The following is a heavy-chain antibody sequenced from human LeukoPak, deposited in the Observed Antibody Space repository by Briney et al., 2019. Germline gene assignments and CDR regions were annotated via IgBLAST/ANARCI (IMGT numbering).Heavy chain of an antibody. CDR2: MNPNSGNA. CDR3: ARGGRSGWYAYYYGMDV. D-gene: IGHD6-19*01. Sequence: ASVKVSYKASGYTFTSYDINWVGQATGQGLEWMGWMNPNSGNAGYAQKFQGRVTMTRNTSISTAYMELSSLRSEDTAVYYCARGGRSGWYAYYYGMDVWGQGTTVTVSS. V-gene: IGHV1-8*01. J-gene: IGHJ6*02. CDR1: GYTFTSYD.